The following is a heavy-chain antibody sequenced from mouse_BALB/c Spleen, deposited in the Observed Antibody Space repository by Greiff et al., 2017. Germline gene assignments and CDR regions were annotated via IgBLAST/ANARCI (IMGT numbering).Heavy chain of an antibody. CDR3: ARGGNSLLRLTWFAY. D-gene: IGHD1-2*01. CDR1: GYTFSSYW. CDR2: ILPGSGST. J-gene: IGHJ3*01. Sequence: QVQLKQSGAELMKPGASVKISCKATGYTFSSYWIEWVKQRPGHGLEWIGEILPGSGSTNYNEKFKGKATFTADTSSNTAYMQLSSLTSEDSAVYYCARGGNSLLRLTWFAYWGQGTLVTVSA. V-gene: IGHV1-9*01.